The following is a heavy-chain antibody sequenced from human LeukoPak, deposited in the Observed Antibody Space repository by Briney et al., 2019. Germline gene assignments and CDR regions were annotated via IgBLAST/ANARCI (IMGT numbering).Heavy chain of an antibody. CDR3: ARASSVLRFLEWLLP. CDR2: INPNSGGT. J-gene: IGHJ5*02. D-gene: IGHD3-3*01. V-gene: IGHV1-2*02. Sequence: ASVKVSCKASGYTFTGYYMHWARQAPGQGLEWMGWINPNSGGTNYAQKFQGRVTMTRDTSISTAYMELSRLRSDDTAVYYCARASSVLRFLEWLLPWGQGTLVTVSS. CDR1: GYTFTGYY.